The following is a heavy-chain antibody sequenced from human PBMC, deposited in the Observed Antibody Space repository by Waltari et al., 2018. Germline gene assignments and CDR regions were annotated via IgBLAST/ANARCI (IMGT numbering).Heavy chain of an antibody. CDR3: ARDRGRGLYLDT. V-gene: IGHV4-38-2*01. CDR2: VVRSERTN. D-gene: IGHD1-1*01. CDR1: GDSMSSPYW. Sequence: QLQFKESGPGLVKPSGTLSLSCAVSGDSMSSPYWWGWVRQSPQRGLEWIGQVVRSERTNYNPRSNYNPSFASRVTMSVDTSTNQFSLKMTSATAADTGIYYCARDRGRGLYLDTWGPGTLVTVSP. J-gene: IGHJ5*02.